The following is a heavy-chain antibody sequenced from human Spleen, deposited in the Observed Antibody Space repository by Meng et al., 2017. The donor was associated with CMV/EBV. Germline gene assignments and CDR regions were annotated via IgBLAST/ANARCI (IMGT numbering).Heavy chain of an antibody. Sequence: VEVGGSWGGPAKSWWSREPSCAASGFTFRRYWMHWVRQAPGKGLEWVSRIDSDGRDITYADSVRGRFTISRDDAKNTLYLQMNSLRAEDTAMYYCVRGDSSSGGYFDYWGQGTLVTVSS. CDR2: IDSDGRDI. D-gene: IGHD6-13*01. J-gene: IGHJ4*02. CDR1: GFTFRRYW. CDR3: VRGDSSSGGYFDY. V-gene: IGHV3-74*03.